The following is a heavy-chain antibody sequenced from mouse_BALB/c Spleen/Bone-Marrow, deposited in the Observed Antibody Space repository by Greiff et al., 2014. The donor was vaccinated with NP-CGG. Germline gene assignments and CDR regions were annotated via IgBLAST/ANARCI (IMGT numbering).Heavy chain of an antibody. J-gene: IGHJ3*01. CDR2: INPSNGRT. CDR3: ARYDGPAWFAY. Sequence: QVQLQQPGAELVKPGASVRLSCKASGYSFTTYWIHWVKQRPGQGLEWIGEINPSNGRTNYNEKFKSKATLTVDKSSSTACMQLSSLTSEDSAVYYCARYDGPAWFAYWGQGTLVTVSA. D-gene: IGHD2-3*01. CDR1: GYSFTTYW. V-gene: IGHV1S81*02.